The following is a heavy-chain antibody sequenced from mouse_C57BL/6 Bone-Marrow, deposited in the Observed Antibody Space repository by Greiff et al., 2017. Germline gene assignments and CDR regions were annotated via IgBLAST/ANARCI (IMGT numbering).Heavy chain of an antibody. CDR2: IYPGNGDT. Sequence: LQESGAELVRPGASVKMSCKASGYTFTSYNMHWVKQTPRQGLEWIGAIYPGNGDTSYNQKFKGKATLTVDKSSSTAYMQLSSLTSEDSAVXCWARCGDGYYSYAMDYWGQGTAVTVSS. J-gene: IGHJ4*01. V-gene: IGHV1-12*01. D-gene: IGHD2-3*01. CDR3: ARCGDGYYSYAMDY. CDR1: GYTFTSYN.